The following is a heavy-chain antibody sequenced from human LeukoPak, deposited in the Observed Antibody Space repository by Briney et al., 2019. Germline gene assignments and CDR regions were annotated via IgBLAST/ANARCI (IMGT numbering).Heavy chain of an antibody. V-gene: IGHV1-69*04. CDR2: IIPILGIA. Sequence: GASVKVSCKASGYTFTSYGISWVRQAPGQGLEWMGRIIPILGIANYAQKFQGRVTITADKSTSTAYMELSSLRSEDTAVYYCARVYGSDYYFDYWGQGTLVTVSS. D-gene: IGHD3-10*01. CDR3: ARVYGSDYYFDY. J-gene: IGHJ4*02. CDR1: GYTFTSYG.